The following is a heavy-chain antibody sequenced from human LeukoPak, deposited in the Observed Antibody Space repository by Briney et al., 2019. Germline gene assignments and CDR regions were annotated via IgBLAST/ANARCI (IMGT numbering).Heavy chain of an antibody. CDR2: MQQDGSEK. CDR3: ARGLHAAFDI. V-gene: IGHV3-7*04. Sequence: GGSLRLSCAASGFTFSSYWMNWVRQAPGKGLEWVANMQQDGSEKYYVDSVKGRFTIPRDNAKNSLYLQMNGLRAEDTAVYYCARGLHAAFDIWGQGTMVTVSS. CDR1: GFTFSSYW. J-gene: IGHJ3*02.